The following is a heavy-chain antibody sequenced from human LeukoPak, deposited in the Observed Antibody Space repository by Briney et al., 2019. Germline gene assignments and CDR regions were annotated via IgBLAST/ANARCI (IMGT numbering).Heavy chain of an antibody. CDR2: TYYRSKWNN. Sequence: QTLSLTCAISGDSVPSKSAAWSWIRQSPSRGLEWLGRTYYRSKWNNDYAVSVRGRIIINPDTSKNQFSLLLNSVTPEDTAVYYCARYSGLGVPDYWGQGTLVTVSS. CDR1: GDSVPSKSAA. D-gene: IGHD2-21*01. CDR3: ARYSGLGVPDY. J-gene: IGHJ4*02. V-gene: IGHV6-1*01.